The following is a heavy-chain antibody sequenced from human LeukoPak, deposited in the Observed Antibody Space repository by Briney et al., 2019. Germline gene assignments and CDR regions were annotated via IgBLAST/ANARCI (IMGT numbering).Heavy chain of an antibody. CDR3: AKDRVGRECGGDCYSGNRLYYYYYYMDV. D-gene: IGHD2-21*01. V-gene: IGHV3-30*02. J-gene: IGHJ6*03. CDR2: IRYDGSNK. CDR1: GFTFSSYG. Sequence: GGSLRLSCAASGFTFSSYGMEWVRQAPGKGGEGVAFIRYDGSNKYYADSVKGRFTISRDNSKNKMYLKMNRLRAEDTAVYYCAKDRVGRECGGDCYSGNRLYYYYYYMDVWGKGTTVTVSS.